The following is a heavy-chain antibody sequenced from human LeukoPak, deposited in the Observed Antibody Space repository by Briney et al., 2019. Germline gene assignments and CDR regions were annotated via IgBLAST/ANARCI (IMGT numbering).Heavy chain of an antibody. V-gene: IGHV3-23*01. D-gene: IGHD3-22*01. CDR2: LSDSGGRT. CDR3: AKRGVVIRVILVGFHKEAYYFDS. Sequence: GGSLRLSCAISGISLSVCGMSWVRQAPGKGLEWVAGLSDSGGRTNYADSVKGRFTISRDNSKNTLYLQMNSLRVEDTAVYSCAKRGVVIRVILVGFHKEAYYFDSWGQGALVTVSS. J-gene: IGHJ4*02. CDR1: GISLSVCG.